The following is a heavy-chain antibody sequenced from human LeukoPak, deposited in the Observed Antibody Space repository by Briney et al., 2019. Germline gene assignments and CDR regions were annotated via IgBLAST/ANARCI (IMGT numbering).Heavy chain of an antibody. V-gene: IGHV1-18*01. CDR2: ISGHSGDT. CDR1: RYTFTSYG. D-gene: IGHD6-19*01. Sequence: ASVKVSCKASRYTFTSYGVTWVRQAPGQGLEWVGWISGHSGDTKYAQEYQGGVTMTVDASTSTAYMELRSLTSDDTAIYYCARDHDGVAVAGRGYYYYMDVWGKGTTVIVSS. CDR3: ARDHDGVAVAGRGYYYYMDV. J-gene: IGHJ6*03.